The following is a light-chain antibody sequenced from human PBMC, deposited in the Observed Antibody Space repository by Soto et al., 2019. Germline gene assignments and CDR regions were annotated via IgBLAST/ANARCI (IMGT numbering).Light chain of an antibody. CDR2: EVS. V-gene: IGLV2-8*01. CDR3: NSHVGNTNFVL. Sequence: QSALTQPPSASGSPGQSVTISCTGTSSDIGGYNYVSWYQQHPGKAPKVMIFEVSKRPPGVPDRFSGSKSGNTASLTVSGLQAEDEAVYYCNSHVGNTNFVLFGGGTKLTVL. CDR1: SSDIGGYNY. J-gene: IGLJ3*02.